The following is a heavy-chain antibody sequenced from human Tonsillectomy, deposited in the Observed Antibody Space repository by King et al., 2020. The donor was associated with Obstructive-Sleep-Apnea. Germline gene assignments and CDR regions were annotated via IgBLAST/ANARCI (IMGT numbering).Heavy chain of an antibody. V-gene: IGHV3-74*01. CDR3: ASLPRGSIAVAGTGDY. J-gene: IGHJ4*02. D-gene: IGHD6-19*01. Sequence: VQLVESGGGLVQPGGSLRLSCAASGFTFSSYWMHWVRQAPGKGLVWVSRINNDGSSTSYADSVKGRFTISRDNAKNTLYLQMNSLRAEDTALYYCASLPRGSIAVAGTGDYWGQGTLVTVSS. CDR1: GFTFSSYW. CDR2: INNDGSST.